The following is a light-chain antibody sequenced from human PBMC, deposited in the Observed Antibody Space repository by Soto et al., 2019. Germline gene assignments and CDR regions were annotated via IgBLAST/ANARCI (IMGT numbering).Light chain of an antibody. CDR2: AAS. Sequence: IQMTQSPSSLSASVGDRLTITCRASQNVAHFLNWYQQKPGKAPKVLIYAASTLQSGVPSRFSGSGSGTDFTLTISSLQPEDFATYYCLQDYNYPLTFGGGTKVDIK. CDR3: LQDYNYPLT. J-gene: IGKJ4*01. CDR1: QNVAHF. V-gene: IGKV1-6*01.